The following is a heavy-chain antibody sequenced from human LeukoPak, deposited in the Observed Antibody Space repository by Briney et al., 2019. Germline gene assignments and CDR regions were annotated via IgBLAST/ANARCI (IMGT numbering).Heavy chain of an antibody. CDR1: GYTFTSYG. Sequence: SCKASGYTFTSYGISWVRQAPGKGLEWVSAISGSGGSTYYADSVKGRFTISRDNSKNTLYLQMNSLRAEDTAVYYCAKGLVVIENDAFDIWGQGTMVTVSS. J-gene: IGHJ3*02. CDR2: ISGSGGST. V-gene: IGHV3-23*01. CDR3: AKGLVVIENDAFDI. D-gene: IGHD3-22*01.